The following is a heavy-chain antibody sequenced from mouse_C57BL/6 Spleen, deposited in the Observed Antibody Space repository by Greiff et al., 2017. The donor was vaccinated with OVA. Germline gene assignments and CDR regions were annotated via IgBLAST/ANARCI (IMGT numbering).Heavy chain of an antibody. J-gene: IGHJ3*01. CDR2: INPNNGGT. V-gene: IGHV1-22*01. Sequence: VHVKQSGPELVKPGASVKMSCKASGYTFTDYNMHWVKQSHGKSLEWIGYINPNNGGTSYNQKFKGKATLTVNKSSSTAYMELRSLTSEDSAVYYCAIYYDYEWFAYWGQGTLVTVSA. CDR3: AIYYDYEWFAY. CDR1: GYTFTDYN. D-gene: IGHD2-4*01.